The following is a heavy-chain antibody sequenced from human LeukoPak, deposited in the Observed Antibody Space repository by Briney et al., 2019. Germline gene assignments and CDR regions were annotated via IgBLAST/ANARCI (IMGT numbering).Heavy chain of an antibody. D-gene: IGHD5-24*01. CDR3: AREAAGRDGYNEGGAFDI. V-gene: IGHV3-21*01. CDR1: GFTFSSYS. Sequence: PGGSLRLSCAASGFTFSSYSMNWVRQAPGKGLEWVSSISSSSSYIYYADSVKGRFTISRDNAKNSLYLQMNSLRAEDTAVYYCAREAAGRDGYNEGGAFDIWGQGTMVTVSS. J-gene: IGHJ3*02. CDR2: ISSSSSYI.